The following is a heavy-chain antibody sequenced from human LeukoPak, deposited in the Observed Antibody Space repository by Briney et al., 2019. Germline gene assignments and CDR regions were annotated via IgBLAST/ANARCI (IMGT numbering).Heavy chain of an antibody. Sequence: GASVKVSCKASGGTFSSYAISWVRQAPGQGLEWMGGNIPIFGTANYAQKFQGRVTITADESTSTAYMELSSLRSEDTAVYYCARLRDYDILTGYYRDGDYYYYYGMDVWGQGTTVTVSS. D-gene: IGHD3-9*01. CDR2: NIPIFGTA. J-gene: IGHJ6*02. V-gene: IGHV1-69*13. CDR3: ARLRDYDILTGYYRDGDYYYYYGMDV. CDR1: GGTFSSYA.